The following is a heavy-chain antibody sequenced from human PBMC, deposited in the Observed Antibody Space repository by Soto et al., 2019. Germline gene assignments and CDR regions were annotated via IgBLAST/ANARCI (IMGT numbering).Heavy chain of an antibody. CDR2: IGSGVR. V-gene: IGHV1-18*01. CDR3: ARENDPYGFDL. Sequence: QVQLVQSGATQEKPGASVKVSCEAFGYSFDSYAYSWVRQAPGQGLEWMGRIGSGVRSYAQRLQGRVTMTTDTSTNTAYMQLRSLRSDYTALYYCARENDPYGFDLWGQGTMVTVSS. J-gene: IGHJ3*01. CDR1: GYSFDSYA.